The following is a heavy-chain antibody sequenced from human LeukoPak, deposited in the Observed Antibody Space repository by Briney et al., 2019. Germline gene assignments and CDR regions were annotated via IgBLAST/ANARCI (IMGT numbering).Heavy chain of an antibody. D-gene: IGHD3-3*01. CDR1: GFTFSSYS. J-gene: IGHJ6*02. Sequence: PGGSLRLSCAASGFTFSSYSMNWVRQAPGKWLEWVSSISSSSSYIYYADSVKGRFTISRDNAKNSLYLQMNSLRAEDTAVYYCARAVTIFGVVINYGTYGMDVWGQGTTVTVSS. V-gene: IGHV3-21*01. CDR2: ISSSSSYI. CDR3: ARAVTIFGVVINYGTYGMDV.